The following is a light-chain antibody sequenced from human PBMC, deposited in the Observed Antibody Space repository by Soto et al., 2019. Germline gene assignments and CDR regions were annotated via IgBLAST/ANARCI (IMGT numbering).Light chain of an antibody. CDR3: SSYTTRNTEV. CDR1: SSDVGAFNY. J-gene: IGLJ1*01. Sequence: QSDLTQPASVSGSPGQSISISCIGTSSDVGAFNYVSWYQHHPGKAPQLIIYDVTSRPSGVSNRFSASKSGNTASLTISGLQAEDEADYYCSSYTTRNTEVFGTGTKLTVL. V-gene: IGLV2-14*03. CDR2: DVT.